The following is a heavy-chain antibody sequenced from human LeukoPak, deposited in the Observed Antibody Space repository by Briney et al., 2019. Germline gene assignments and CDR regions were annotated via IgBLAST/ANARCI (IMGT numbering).Heavy chain of an antibody. CDR3: AREDLTWGIAVAGTGVDY. V-gene: IGHV3-20*04. Sequence: GGSLRLSCAASGFTFDDCGMSWVRQAPGKGLEWVSGINWNGGSTGYADSVKGRFTISRDNAKNSLYLQMNSLRAEDTALYYCAREDLTWGIAVAGTGVDYWGQGTLVTVSS. CDR2: INWNGGST. J-gene: IGHJ4*02. D-gene: IGHD6-19*01. CDR1: GFTFDDCG.